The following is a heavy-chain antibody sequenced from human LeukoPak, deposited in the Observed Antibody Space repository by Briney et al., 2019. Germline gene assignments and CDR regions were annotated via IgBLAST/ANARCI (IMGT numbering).Heavy chain of an antibody. J-gene: IGHJ3*02. D-gene: IGHD3-10*01. Sequence: GGSLRLSCAASGFTFSDSYMSWIRQAPGKGLEWVSYISSSGSTIYYADSVKGRFTISRDNAKNSLYLQMNSLRAEDTAVYYCASRLSWFGEFGAFDIWGQGTMVTVSS. CDR3: ASRLSWFGEFGAFDI. V-gene: IGHV3-11*01. CDR2: ISSSGSTI. CDR1: GFTFSDSY.